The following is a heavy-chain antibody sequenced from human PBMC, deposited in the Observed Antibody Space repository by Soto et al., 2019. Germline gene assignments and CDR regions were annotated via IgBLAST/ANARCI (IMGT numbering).Heavy chain of an antibody. J-gene: IGHJ5*02. V-gene: IGHV1-24*01. CDR1: GYTLTELS. D-gene: IGHD3-3*01. CDR3: ATLRNYDFWSGSSYNWFDP. Sequence: EASVKVSCKVSGYTLTELSMHWVRQAPGKGLEWMGGFDPEDGETIYAQKFQGRVTMTEDTSTDTAYMELSSLRSEDTAVYYCATLRNYDFWSGSSYNWFDPWGQGTLVTVSS. CDR2: FDPEDGET.